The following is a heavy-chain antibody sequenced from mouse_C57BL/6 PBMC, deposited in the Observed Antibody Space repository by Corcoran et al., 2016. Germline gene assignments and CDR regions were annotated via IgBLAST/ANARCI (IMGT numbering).Heavy chain of an antibody. CDR2: INTYSGVP. CDR3: ARAYDGSSYEEYFDV. CDR1: GYTFTTYG. Sequence: QIQLVQSGPELKNPGETVKISCKASGYTFTTYGMSWVKQAPGKGLKWMGWINTYSGVPTYADDFKGRFAFSLDTSASTAYLQINTLKNEDTATYLCARAYDGSSYEEYFDVWGTGTTVIVAS. V-gene: IGHV9-3*01. D-gene: IGHD1-1*01. J-gene: IGHJ1*03.